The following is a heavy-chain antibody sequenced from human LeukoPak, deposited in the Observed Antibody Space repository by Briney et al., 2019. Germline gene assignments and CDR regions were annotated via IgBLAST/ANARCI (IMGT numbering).Heavy chain of an antibody. V-gene: IGHV4-4*09. J-gene: IGHJ4*02. CDR2: TFTGST. CDR1: GGYISAYY. Sequence: NTSETLSLTCAVSGGYISAYYWNWIRQPPGKGLEWIGYTFTGSTTSNPSLKSRVTISVDTSKNQFSLKLSSVTAADTAVYYCARRLRTYFDYGGQGSLVTVSS. CDR3: ARRLRTYFDY.